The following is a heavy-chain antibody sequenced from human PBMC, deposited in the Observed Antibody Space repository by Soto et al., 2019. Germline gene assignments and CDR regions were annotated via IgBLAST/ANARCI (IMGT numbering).Heavy chain of an antibody. Sequence: QVQLVQSGAEVKKPGASVKVSCKASGYTFTSYDINWVRQATGQGLEWMGWMNPNSGNTGYAQKFQGRITMTRNTSISPAYLELSSLRSEDTAVYYCAGLMAVAASEYFQHWGQGTLVTVSS. V-gene: IGHV1-8*01. D-gene: IGHD2-15*01. J-gene: IGHJ1*01. CDR3: AGLMAVAASEYFQH. CDR2: MNPNSGNT. CDR1: GYTFTSYD.